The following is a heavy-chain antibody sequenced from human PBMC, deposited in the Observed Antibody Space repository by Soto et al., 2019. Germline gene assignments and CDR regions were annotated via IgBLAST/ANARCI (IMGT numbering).Heavy chain of an antibody. J-gene: IGHJ6*02. CDR1: GGSFSGYY. V-gene: IGHV4-34*01. D-gene: IGHD2-2*02. Sequence: GTLSLTFAVYGGSFSGYYWSWIRQPPGKGLEWIGEINHSGSTNYNPSLKSRVTISVDTSKNQFSLKLSSVTAADTAVYYCARGKEEYQLLYLNYYYYGMDVWGQGTTVTVSS. CDR2: INHSGST. CDR3: ARGKEEYQLLYLNYYYYGMDV.